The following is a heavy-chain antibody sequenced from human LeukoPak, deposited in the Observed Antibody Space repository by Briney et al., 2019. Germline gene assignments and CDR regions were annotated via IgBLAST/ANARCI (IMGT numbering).Heavy chain of an antibody. CDR3: ARLVGYYDSSGYALDY. V-gene: IGHV4-34*01. J-gene: IGHJ4*02. CDR2: INHSGST. Sequence: SETLSLTCAVDGGSFSVYYWSWIRQPPGKGREWIGEINHSGSTNYNPSLKSRVTISVDTSKNQFSLKLSSVTAADTAVYYCARLVGYYDSSGYALDYWGQGTLVTVSS. D-gene: IGHD3-22*01. CDR1: GGSFSVYY.